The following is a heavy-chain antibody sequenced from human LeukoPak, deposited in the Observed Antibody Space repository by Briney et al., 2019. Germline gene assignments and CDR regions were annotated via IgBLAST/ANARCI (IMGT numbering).Heavy chain of an antibody. J-gene: IGHJ6*02. Sequence: TGGSLRLSCAASGFTFSNAWMSWVRQARGKGLEWVGSIKSKTDGGTTDYAAPVKGRFTISRDDSKNTLYLQMNSLKTDDTAVYYCTTYYYGMDVWGQGTTVTVSS. V-gene: IGHV3-15*01. CDR3: TTYYYGMDV. CDR2: IKSKTDGGTT. CDR1: GFTFSNAW.